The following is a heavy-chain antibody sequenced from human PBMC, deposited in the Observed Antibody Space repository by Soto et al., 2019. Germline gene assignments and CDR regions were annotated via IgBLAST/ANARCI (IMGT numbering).Heavy chain of an antibody. CDR2: ISGSGGRT. V-gene: IGHV3-23*01. CDR3: AVDGGDLWSGKSFIQH. J-gene: IGHJ1*01. CDR1: GFTFRSSG. Sequence: PGGSLRLSCAASGFTFRSSGRSWVRQAPGKGLEWVSHISGSGGRTYYADSVKGRVTISRDNSKNTPYLQMHSLRAEDTAVYFCAVDGGDLWSGKSFIQHWGQGTLVTVSS. D-gene: IGHD3-3*01.